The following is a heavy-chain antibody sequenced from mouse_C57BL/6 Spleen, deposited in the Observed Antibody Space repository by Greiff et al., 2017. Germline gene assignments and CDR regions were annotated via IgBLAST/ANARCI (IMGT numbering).Heavy chain of an antibody. Sequence: VQLQESGGGLVKPGGSLKLSCAASGFTFSDYGMHWVRQAPEKGLEWVAYISSGSSTIYYADTVKGRFTISRDNAKNTLFLQMTSLRSEDTAMYYCARLITTVVATPYYYAMDYWGQGTSVTVSS. D-gene: IGHD1-1*01. CDR2: ISSGSSTI. V-gene: IGHV5-17*01. CDR1: GFTFSDYG. CDR3: ARLITTVVATPYYYAMDY. J-gene: IGHJ4*01.